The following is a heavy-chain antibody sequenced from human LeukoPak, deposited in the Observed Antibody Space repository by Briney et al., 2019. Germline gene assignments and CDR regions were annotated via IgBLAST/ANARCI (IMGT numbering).Heavy chain of an antibody. CDR1: GGSFSGYY. D-gene: IGHD5-12*01. Sequence: PSETLSLTCAVYGGSFSGYYWSWIRQPPGKGLEWIGYIYYSGSTNYNPSLKSRVTISVDTSKNQFSLKLSSVTAADTAVYYCARHIGSLRAGYYGMDVWGQGTTVTVSS. CDR3: ARHIGSLRAGYYGMDV. J-gene: IGHJ6*02. CDR2: IYYSGST. V-gene: IGHV4-59*08.